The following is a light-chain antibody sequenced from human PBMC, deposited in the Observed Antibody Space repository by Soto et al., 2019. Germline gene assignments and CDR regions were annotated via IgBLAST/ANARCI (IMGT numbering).Light chain of an antibody. CDR3: GADHGSGSNFVV. Sequence: QLVLTQPPSASASLXASVTLTCTLSSGYSNYKVDWYQQRPGKGPRFVMRVGTGGIVGSKGDGIPDRFSVLGSGLNRYLTIKNIQEEDESDYHCGADHGSGSNFVVFGGGTKLTVL. J-gene: IGLJ2*01. CDR2: VGTGGIVG. V-gene: IGLV9-49*01. CDR1: SGYSNYK.